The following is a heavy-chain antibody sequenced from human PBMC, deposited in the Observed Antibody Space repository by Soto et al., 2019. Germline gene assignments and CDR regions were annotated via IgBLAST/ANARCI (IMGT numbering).Heavy chain of an antibody. D-gene: IGHD3-3*01. Sequence: GESLKISCKGSGYSFISYWIGWVRQMPGKGLEWMGIIYPGDSDTRYSPSFQGQVTISADKSISTAYMELSDLRPEDTAIYYCAADAHRDDFWSSYPYYYYSMDVWGQGTTVTVSS. CDR3: AADAHRDDFWSSYPYYYYSMDV. V-gene: IGHV5-51*01. CDR2: IYPGDSDT. CDR1: GYSFISYW. J-gene: IGHJ6*02.